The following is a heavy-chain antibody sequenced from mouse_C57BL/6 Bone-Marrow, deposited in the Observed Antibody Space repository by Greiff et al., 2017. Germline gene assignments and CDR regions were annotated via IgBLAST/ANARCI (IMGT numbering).Heavy chain of an antibody. CDR1: GYSFTNYN. V-gene: IGHV1-39*01. J-gene: IGHJ1*03. Sequence: VQLKESGPELVKPGASVKISCKASGYSFTNYNMNWVKQSNGKSLEWIGVINPNYGTTSYNQKFKGKATLTVDQSSSTAYMPLNSLTSEDSAVYYGARAEDICGNDLHWYFDVWGTGTTVTVSS. CDR2: INPNYGTT. CDR3: ARAEDICGNDLHWYFDV. D-gene: IGHD2-2*01.